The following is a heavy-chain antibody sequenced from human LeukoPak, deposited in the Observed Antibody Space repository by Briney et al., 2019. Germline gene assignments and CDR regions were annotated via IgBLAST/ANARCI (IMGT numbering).Heavy chain of an antibody. CDR1: GFTFSSYA. V-gene: IGHV3-23*01. CDR2: ISGSGGST. Sequence: GGSLRLSCAASGFTFSSYAMSWVRQAPGKGLEWVSAISGSGGSTYYADSVKGRFTISRDNSKNTLYLQMNSLRAEDTAVYYCAKDLGSYWGVGYFDYWGQGTLVTVSS. D-gene: IGHD1-26*01. CDR3: AKDLGSYWGVGYFDY. J-gene: IGHJ4*02.